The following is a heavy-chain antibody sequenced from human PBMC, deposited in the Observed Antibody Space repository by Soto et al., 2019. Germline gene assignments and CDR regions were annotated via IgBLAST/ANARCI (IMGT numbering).Heavy chain of an antibody. Sequence: GGSLRLSCAASGFTFSSYGMHWVRQAPGKGLEWVAVIWYDGSNKYYADSVKGRFTISRDNSKNTLYLQMNSLRAEDTAVYYCATDRSYASHDAFDIWGQGTMVTVSS. J-gene: IGHJ3*02. D-gene: IGHD2-2*01. CDR1: GFTFSSYG. V-gene: IGHV3-33*01. CDR3: ATDRSYASHDAFDI. CDR2: IWYDGSNK.